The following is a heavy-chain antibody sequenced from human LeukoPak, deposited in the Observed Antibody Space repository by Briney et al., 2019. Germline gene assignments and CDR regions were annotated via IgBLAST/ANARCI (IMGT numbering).Heavy chain of an antibody. Sequence: GGSLRLPCAASGFIFTDSAMHWVRQASGKGLEWVGRIRSKPNTYATEYDESVKGRFTISRDDSKNTAYLQMNSLKTEDTAVYYCTSDYVTTAGYWGQGTLVTVSS. CDR1: GFIFTDSA. CDR3: TSDYVTTAGY. J-gene: IGHJ4*02. D-gene: IGHD4-17*01. CDR2: IRSKPNTYAT. V-gene: IGHV3-73*01.